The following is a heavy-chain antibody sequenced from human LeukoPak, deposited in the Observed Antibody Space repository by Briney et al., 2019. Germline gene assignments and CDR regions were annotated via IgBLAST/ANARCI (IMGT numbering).Heavy chain of an antibody. J-gene: IGHJ4*02. CDR3: ARGNYDFWSGYRFDY. CDR1: GYTFTGYY. D-gene: IGHD3-3*01. Sequence: ASVKVSCKASGYTFTGYYMHWVRQAPGQGLEWMGWINPNSGGKNYAQKFQGRVTITRDTSMSTAYMELSRLRSDDTAVYYCARGNYDFWSGYRFDYWGQGTLVTVSS. V-gene: IGHV1-2*02. CDR2: INPNSGGK.